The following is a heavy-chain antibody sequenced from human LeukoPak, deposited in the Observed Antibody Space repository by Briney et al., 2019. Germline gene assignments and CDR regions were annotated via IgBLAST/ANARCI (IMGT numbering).Heavy chain of an antibody. CDR3: ARSQRRVFIP. J-gene: IGHJ5*02. D-gene: IGHD2-2*01. V-gene: IGHV4-34*01. CDR2: INHSGST. CDR1: GGSFSGYY. Sequence: SETLSLTCAVYGGSFSGYYWSWIRQPPGKGLEWIGEINHSGSTNYNPSLKSRVTISVDTSKNQFSLKLSSVTAADTAVYYCARSQRRVFIPWGQGTLVTVSS.